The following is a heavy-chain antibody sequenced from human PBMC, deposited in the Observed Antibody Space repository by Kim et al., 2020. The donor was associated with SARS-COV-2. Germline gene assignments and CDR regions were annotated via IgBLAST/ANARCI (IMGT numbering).Heavy chain of an antibody. CDR2: INSDGSST. Sequence: GGSLRLSCAASGFTFSSYWMHWVRQAPGKGLVWVSRINSDGSSTSYADSVKGRFTISRDNAKNTLYLQMNSLRAEDTAVYYCARAMEQQLVREAFDIWGQGTMVTVSS. CDR3: ARAMEQQLVREAFDI. CDR1: GFTFSSYW. J-gene: IGHJ3*02. D-gene: IGHD6-13*01. V-gene: IGHV3-74*01.